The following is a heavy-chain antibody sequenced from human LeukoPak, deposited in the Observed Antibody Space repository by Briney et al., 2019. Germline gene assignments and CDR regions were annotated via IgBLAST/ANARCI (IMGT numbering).Heavy chain of an antibody. V-gene: IGHV1-69*13. Sequence: SVKVSCKASGGTFSSYAISWLRQAPGQGLEWMGGIIPIFGTANYAQKFQGRVTITADESTSTAYMELSSLRSEDTAVYYCARGIFGEVINQYYFDYWGQGTLVTVSS. CDR1: GGTFSSYA. CDR2: IIPIFGTA. CDR3: ARGIFGEVINQYYFDY. J-gene: IGHJ4*02. D-gene: IGHD3-3*01.